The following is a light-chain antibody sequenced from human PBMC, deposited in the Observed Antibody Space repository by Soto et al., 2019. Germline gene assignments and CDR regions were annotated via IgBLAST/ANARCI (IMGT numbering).Light chain of an antibody. CDR1: QSISSW. V-gene: IGKV1-5*03. J-gene: IGKJ2*01. CDR2: KAS. CDR3: QQYNSFPYT. Sequence: DIQMTQSPSTLSASVGDRVTITCRASQSISSWLAWYQQKPGKAPKLLIYKASSLESGVPSRFSGSGSGTEFTLTISSLQPDDSATYYCQQYNSFPYTFGQGAKLEIK.